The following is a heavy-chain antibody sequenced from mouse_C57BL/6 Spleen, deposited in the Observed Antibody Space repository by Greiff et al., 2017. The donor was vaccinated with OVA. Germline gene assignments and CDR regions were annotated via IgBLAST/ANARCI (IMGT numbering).Heavy chain of an antibody. CDR3: ARRRSYYYGSSYGFAY. D-gene: IGHD1-1*01. Sequence: EVQLQQSGPELVKPGASVKIPCKASGYTFTDYNMDWVKQSHGKSLEWIGDINPNNGGTIYNQKFKGKATLTVDKSSSTAYMELRSLTSEDTAVYYCARRRSYYYGSSYGFAYWGQGTLVTVSA. V-gene: IGHV1-18*01. CDR1: GYTFTDYN. J-gene: IGHJ3*01. CDR2: INPNNGGT.